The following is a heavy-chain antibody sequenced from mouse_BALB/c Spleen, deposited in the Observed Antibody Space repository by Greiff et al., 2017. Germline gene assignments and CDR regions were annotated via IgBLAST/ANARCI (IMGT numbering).Heavy chain of an antibody. Sequence: DVMLVESGGGLVQPGGSRKLSCAASGFTFSSFGMHWVRQAPEKGLEWVAYISSGSSTIYYADTVKGRFTISRDNPKNTLFLQMTSLRSEDTAMYYCARAGLGTRYYYAMDYWGQGTSVTVSS. J-gene: IGHJ4*01. CDR1: GFTFSSFG. CDR3: ARAGLGTRYYYAMDY. CDR2: ISSGSSTI. D-gene: IGHD4-1*01. V-gene: IGHV5-17*02.